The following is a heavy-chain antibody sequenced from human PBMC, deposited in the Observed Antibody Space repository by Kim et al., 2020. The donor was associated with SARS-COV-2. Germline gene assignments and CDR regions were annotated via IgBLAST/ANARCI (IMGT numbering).Heavy chain of an antibody. J-gene: IGHJ4*02. CDR3: AREAQTWIQLHSYFDY. D-gene: IGHD5-18*01. Sequence: VKGRFTIPSDTAKTSLYLQMTSLRAEDTAVYYCAREAQTWIQLHSYFDYWGQGTLVTVSS. V-gene: IGHV3-11*01.